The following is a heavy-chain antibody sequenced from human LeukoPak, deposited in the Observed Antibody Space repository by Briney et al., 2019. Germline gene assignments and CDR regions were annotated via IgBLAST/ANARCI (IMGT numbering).Heavy chain of an antibody. CDR1: GFTFSDFW. Sequence: GGSLRLSCAASGFTFSDFWTHWVSQAPGKGLVWVSRINTDGSSTRYADSVKGRFTISRDNAKSTLYLQMNSLRAEDTAVYYCARGWVEKDYWGQGTLVTVSS. CDR2: INTDGSST. D-gene: IGHD2-15*01. V-gene: IGHV3-74*01. J-gene: IGHJ4*02. CDR3: ARGWVEKDY.